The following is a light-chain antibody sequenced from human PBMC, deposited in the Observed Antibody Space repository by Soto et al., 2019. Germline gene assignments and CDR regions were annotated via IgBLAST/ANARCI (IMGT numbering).Light chain of an antibody. CDR3: QQYGSSPPIT. J-gene: IGKJ5*01. CDR2: GAS. Sequence: EIVLTQSPGTLSLSPGERATLSCRASQSVSSSYLAWYQQKPGQAPRLLIYGASIRATGIPDRFSGSGSGTHFTLTIRRLEPEDFAVYYCQQYGSSPPITFVQGTRLEIK. CDR1: QSVSSSY. V-gene: IGKV3-20*01.